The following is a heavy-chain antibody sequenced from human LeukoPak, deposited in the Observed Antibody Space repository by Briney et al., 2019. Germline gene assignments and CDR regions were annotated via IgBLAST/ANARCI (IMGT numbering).Heavy chain of an antibody. J-gene: IGHJ4*02. V-gene: IGHV4-4*07. Sequence: SETLSLTCTVSGGSISGYYWSWIRQPAGKGLEWIGRIYTSGSTNYNPSLKSRVIMSVDTSKNQFSLKVSSVTAADTAVYYCARDPTYYYDTSGFPFDYWGQGTLVTVSS. CDR3: ARDPTYYYDTSGFPFDY. CDR1: GGSISGYY. D-gene: IGHD3-22*01. CDR2: IYTSGST.